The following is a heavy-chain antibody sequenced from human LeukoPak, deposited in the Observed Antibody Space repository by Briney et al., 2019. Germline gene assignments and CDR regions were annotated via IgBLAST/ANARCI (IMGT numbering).Heavy chain of an antibody. CDR1: GGSFSGYY. Sequence: SETLSLTCAVYGGSFSGYYWSWIRQPPGKGLEWIGEINHSGSTNYNPSLKSRVTISVDTSKNQFSLKLSSVTAADTAVYYCARSIVVVTKNYGMDVWGQGTTVTVSS. V-gene: IGHV4-34*01. CDR3: ARSIVVVTKNYGMDV. CDR2: INHSGST. D-gene: IGHD3-22*01. J-gene: IGHJ6*02.